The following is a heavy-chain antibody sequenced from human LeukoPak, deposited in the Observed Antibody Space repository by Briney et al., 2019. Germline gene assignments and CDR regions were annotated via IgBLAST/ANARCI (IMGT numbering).Heavy chain of an antibody. CDR3: AKDRSGWYGGDFDS. V-gene: IGHV3-23*01. Sequence: GASLTLSCAASGFIFSSYAMNWVRQAPGKGLEWVSRISGSGGSTYYADSVRGQFTISRDNSKNTLYLQMNSLRAEDTAVYYCAKDRSGWYGGDFDSWGQGTLVTVSS. CDR2: ISGSGGST. J-gene: IGHJ4*02. CDR1: GFIFSSYA. D-gene: IGHD6-19*01.